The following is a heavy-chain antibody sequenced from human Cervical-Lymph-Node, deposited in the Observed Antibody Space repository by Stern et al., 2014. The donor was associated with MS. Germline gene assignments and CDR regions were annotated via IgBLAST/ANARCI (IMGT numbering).Heavy chain of an antibody. D-gene: IGHD6-19*01. CDR2: IHPSGAGT. V-gene: IGHV1-46*03. CDR1: GYIFATYY. CDR3: TRSPGIAVAPPFYVFDD. J-gene: IGHJ4*02. Sequence: VQLVESGAEVKKPGASVKVSCEAPGYIFATYYIHWVRQAPGQGLECVGMIHPSGAGTTYAQRFQDRVTMTGDTSTTTVYMELSSLRSEDTAVYYCTRSPGIAVAPPFYVFDDWGQGTLVTVSS.